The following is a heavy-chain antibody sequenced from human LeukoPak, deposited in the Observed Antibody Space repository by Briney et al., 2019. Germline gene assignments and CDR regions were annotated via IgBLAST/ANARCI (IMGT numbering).Heavy chain of an antibody. CDR2: IYHSGST. CDR3: ASENDYGGKYHVLVQANQEGYFQH. D-gene: IGHD4-23*01. CDR1: GGSISSGGYY. J-gene: IGHJ1*01. V-gene: IGHV4-30-2*01. Sequence: SETLSLTCTVSGGSISSGGYYWSWIRQPPGKGLEWIGYIYHSGSTYYNPSLKSRVTISVDRSKNQFSLKLSSVTAADTAVYYCASENDYGGKYHVLVQANQEGYFQHWGQGTLVTVSS.